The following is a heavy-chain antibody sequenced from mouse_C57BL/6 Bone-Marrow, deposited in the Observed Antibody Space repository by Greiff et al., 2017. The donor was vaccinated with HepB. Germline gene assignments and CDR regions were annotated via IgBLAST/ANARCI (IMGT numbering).Heavy chain of an antibody. J-gene: IGHJ3*01. D-gene: IGHD1-1*01. CDR1: GYTFTSYW. CDR2: IYPGSGST. CDR3: ASDDYGSSSWFAD. V-gene: IGHV1-55*01. Sequence: QVQLQQPGAELVKPGASVKMSCKASGYTFTSYWITWVKQRPGQGLEWIGDIYPGSGSTNYNEKFKSKATLTVDTSSSTAYMQLSSLTSEDSAVYYCASDDYGSSSWFADWGKGTLVTVSA.